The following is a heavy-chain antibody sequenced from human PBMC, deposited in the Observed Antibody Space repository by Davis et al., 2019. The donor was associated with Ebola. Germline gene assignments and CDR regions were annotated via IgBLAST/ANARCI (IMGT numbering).Heavy chain of an antibody. CDR3: AKDWGGSTNY. CDR2: ISYDGSNK. V-gene: IGHV3-30*18. J-gene: IGHJ4*02. CDR1: GFTLSSYG. Sequence: PGGSLRLSCAASGFTLSSYGMHWVRQAPGKGLEWVAVISYDGSNKYYADSVKGRFTISRDNSKNTVYLQMNSLRAEDTAVYYCAKDWGGSTNYWGQGTLVTVSS. D-gene: IGHD1-26*01.